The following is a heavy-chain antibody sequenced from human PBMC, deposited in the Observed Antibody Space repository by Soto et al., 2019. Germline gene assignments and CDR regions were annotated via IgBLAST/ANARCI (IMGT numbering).Heavy chain of an antibody. J-gene: IGHJ5*02. CDR1: GFTFSRYS. V-gene: IGHV3-48*01. D-gene: IGHD3-22*01. CDR2: ISSSSSTI. Sequence: GSLRLSSAAPGFTFSRYSMNWGRQGPGEGLEWVSYISSSSSTIYYADSVKGRFTISRDNAKNSLYLQMNSLRAEDTAVYYCARDYYDSSGYSNWFGPWGQGTLVTVSS. CDR3: ARDYYDSSGYSNWFGP.